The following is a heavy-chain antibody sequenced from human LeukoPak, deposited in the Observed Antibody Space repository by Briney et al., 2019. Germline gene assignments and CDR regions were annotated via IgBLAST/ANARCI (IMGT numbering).Heavy chain of an antibody. CDR3: ARDLEYSSSFYYYGMDV. D-gene: IGHD6-6*01. CDR2: ISAYNGNT. J-gene: IGHJ6*02. CDR1: GYTFTSYC. V-gene: IGHV1-18*01. Sequence: ASVKVSCKASGYTFTSYCISWVRQAPGQGLEWMGWISAYNGNTNYAQKLQGRVTMTTDTSTSTAYMELRSLRSDDTAVYYCARDLEYSSSFYYYGMDVWGQGTTVTVSS.